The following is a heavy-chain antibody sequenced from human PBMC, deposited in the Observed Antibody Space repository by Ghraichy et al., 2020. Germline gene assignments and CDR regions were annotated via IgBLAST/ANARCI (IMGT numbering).Heavy chain of an antibody. V-gene: IGHV4-59*01. D-gene: IGHD2-2*01. CDR3: ARESASCFDY. J-gene: IGHJ4*02. Sequence: SETLSLTCSVSGDSISSYYWSWIRQPPGKGLEWIGYIFYSGITNYNPSLKSRVTISIDTSKNQFSLKLDSVTAADTAVYYCARESASCFDYWGQGTLVTVSS. CDR1: GDSISSYY. CDR2: IFYSGIT.